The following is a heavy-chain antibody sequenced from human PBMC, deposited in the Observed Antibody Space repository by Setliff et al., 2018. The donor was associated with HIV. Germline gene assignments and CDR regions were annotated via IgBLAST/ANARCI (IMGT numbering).Heavy chain of an antibody. J-gene: IGHJ4*02. Sequence: LRLSCAASGFTFSSYSMNWVRQAPGKGLEWLSYISSSSSIYHADSVKGRFTISRDNTRSTLYLQMNRLRVEDTAVYYCVRGPQFRPHWGQGTLVTVSS. CDR2: ISSSSSI. CDR1: GFTFSSYS. V-gene: IGHV3-48*03. CDR3: VRGPQFRPH.